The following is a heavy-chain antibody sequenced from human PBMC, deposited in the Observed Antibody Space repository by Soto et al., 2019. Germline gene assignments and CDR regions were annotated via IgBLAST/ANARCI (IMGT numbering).Heavy chain of an antibody. J-gene: IGHJ4*02. V-gene: IGHV3-30-3*01. CDR2: ISCNGGNI. Sequence: GGSLRLTCAASGFTFSSYGMHWGRHAPGKGLEWVSVISCNGGNIYYEDSVKGRFTISRDNAKNSLSLQLNSLRDDDTAVYYCARDGGADPFDYWGQGTLVTVSS. CDR3: ARDGGADPFDY. CDR1: GFTFSSYG. D-gene: IGHD1-26*01.